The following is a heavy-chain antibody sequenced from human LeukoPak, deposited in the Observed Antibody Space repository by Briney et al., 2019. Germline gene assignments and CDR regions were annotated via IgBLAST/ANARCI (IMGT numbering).Heavy chain of an antibody. Sequence: ASVKVSCKVSGYTLTELSMHWVRQAPGQGLEWMGWINPNRGGTNYAQKFQGRVTMTRDTSISTAYMELSRLRSDDTAVYYCARDRIVGATNYYMDVWGKGTTVTISS. V-gene: IGHV1-2*02. D-gene: IGHD1-26*01. CDR3: ARDRIVGATNYYMDV. CDR1: GYTLTELS. CDR2: INPNRGGT. J-gene: IGHJ6*03.